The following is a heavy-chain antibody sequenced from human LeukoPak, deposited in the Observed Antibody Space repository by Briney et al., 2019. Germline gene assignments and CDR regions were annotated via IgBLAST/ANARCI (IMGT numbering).Heavy chain of an antibody. V-gene: IGHV4-39*07. D-gene: IGHD1-26*01. CDR2: IYYSGST. CDR1: GGSISSSSYY. Sequence: PSETLSLTCTVSGGSISSSSYYWGWIRQPPGKGLEWIGSIYYSGSTYYNPSLKSRVTISVDTSKNQFSLKLSSVTAADTAVYYCARVGGSYYDVGGPRPKFDYWGQGTLVTVSS. CDR3: ARVGGSYYDVGGPRPKFDY. J-gene: IGHJ4*02.